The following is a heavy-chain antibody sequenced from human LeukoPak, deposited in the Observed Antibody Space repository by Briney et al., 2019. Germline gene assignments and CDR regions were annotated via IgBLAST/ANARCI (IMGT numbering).Heavy chain of an antibody. J-gene: IGHJ3*02. CDR2: IYYSGST. CDR3: ARRGTSYSSGWYGAFDI. CDR1: GGSISSSSYY. V-gene: IGHV4-39*01. D-gene: IGHD6-19*01. Sequence: MPSETLSLTCTVSGGSISSSSYYWGWIRQPPGKGLEWIGSIYYSGSTYYNPSLKSRVTKSVDTSKNQFSLKLSSVTAADTAVYYCARRGTSYSSGWYGAFDIWGQGTMVTVSS.